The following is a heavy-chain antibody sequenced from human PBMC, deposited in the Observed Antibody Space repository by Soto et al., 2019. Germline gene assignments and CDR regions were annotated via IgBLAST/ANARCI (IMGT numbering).Heavy chain of an antibody. CDR1: AGSINLYY. Sequence: PSETLSLTCTLYAGSINLYYWSWIRQSPGKGLEWIGYVYYNGSTTYNPTLKIRVPISLDTSKNQFSLRLSSVTAADTAVYYCASDGGEIWNNNYYYYGMDVWGQGTTVTVSS. J-gene: IGHJ6*02. CDR2: VYYNGST. V-gene: IGHV4-59*01. D-gene: IGHD3-16*01. CDR3: ASDGGEIWNNNYYYYGMDV.